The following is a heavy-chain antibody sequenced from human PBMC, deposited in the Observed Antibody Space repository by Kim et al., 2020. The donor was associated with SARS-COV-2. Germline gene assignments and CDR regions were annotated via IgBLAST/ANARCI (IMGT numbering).Heavy chain of an antibody. J-gene: IGHJ6*02. D-gene: IGHD3-10*01. Sequence: SETLSLTCTVSGGSISSGSYYWSWIRQPAGKGLEWIGRIYTSGSTNYNPSLKSRVTISVDTSKNQFSLKLSSVTAADTAVYYCASFLKVVRDPPGYYYYGMDVWGQGTTVTVSS. CDR2: IYTSGST. CDR1: GGSISSGSYY. CDR3: ASFLKVVRDPPGYYYYGMDV. V-gene: IGHV4-61*02.